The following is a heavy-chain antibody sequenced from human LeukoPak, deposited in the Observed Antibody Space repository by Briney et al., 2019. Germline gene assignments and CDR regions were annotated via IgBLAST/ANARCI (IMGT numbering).Heavy chain of an antibody. Sequence: SETLSLTCAVSGGSISSYYWSWIRQPPGKGLEWVGSIYTSGGTTYYPSLQSRVTISVDTSKDQFPLKLSSVAAADPAVYSCARHRRSSVFDYWGQGTLVTVSS. D-gene: IGHD6-25*01. J-gene: IGHJ4*02. CDR1: GGSISSYY. CDR2: IYTSGGT. V-gene: IGHV4-4*09. CDR3: ARHRRSSVFDY.